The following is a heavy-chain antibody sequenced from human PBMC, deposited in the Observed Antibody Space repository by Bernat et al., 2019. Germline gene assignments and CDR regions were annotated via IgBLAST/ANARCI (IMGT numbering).Heavy chain of an antibody. V-gene: IGHV1-18*01. CDR3: ARDVYHVRRISTRGKKRWFEP. CDR1: GYTFTSYG. CDR2: ISAYNGNT. D-gene: IGHD1-20*01. Sequence: QVQLVQSGAEVKKPGASVKVSCKASGYTFTSYGISWVRQAPGQGLEWMGWISAYNGNTNYAQKLQGRVTMTTDTSTSTAYMELRSLRSDDTAVYYCARDVYHVRRISTRGKKRWFEPWGQGNLVNVS. J-gene: IGHJ5*02.